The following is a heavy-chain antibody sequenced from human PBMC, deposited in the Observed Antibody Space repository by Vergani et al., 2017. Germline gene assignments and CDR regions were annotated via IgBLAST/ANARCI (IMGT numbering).Heavy chain of an antibody. CDR1: GYTFTNHH. CDR3: ARTSSISGSYYNGEWDY. CDR2: ITPGGST. Sequence: VQLVQSGTEVKKPGASVKIACKTSGYTFTNHHLHWVRQAPGQGLEWLGIITPGGSTDYGPKFQGRATMTRDTSKRTVYMDLTGLRSDDTAMYYCARTSSISGSYYNGEWDYWGQGTLVVVSS. V-gene: IGHV1-46*03. J-gene: IGHJ4*02. D-gene: IGHD3-10*01.